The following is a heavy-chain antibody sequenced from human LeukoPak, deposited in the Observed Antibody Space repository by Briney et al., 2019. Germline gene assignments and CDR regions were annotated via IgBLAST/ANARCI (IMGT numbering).Heavy chain of an antibody. CDR3: ARADDSSSWYPTRYSFDY. J-gene: IGHJ4*02. Sequence: SETLSLTCTVSGGSISSSSYYWGWIRQPPGKGLEWIGSIYYSGSTSYNPSLKSRVTISVDTSKNQFSLKLTSVTAADTAVYYCARADDSSSWYPTRYSFDYWGQGTLVTVSS. V-gene: IGHV4-39*07. D-gene: IGHD6-13*01. CDR1: GGSISSSSYY. CDR2: IYYSGST.